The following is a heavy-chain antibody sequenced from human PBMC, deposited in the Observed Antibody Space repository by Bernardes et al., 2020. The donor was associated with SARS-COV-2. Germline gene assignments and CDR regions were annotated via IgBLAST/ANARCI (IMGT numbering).Heavy chain of an antibody. CDR1: GFTFSSYE. CDR2: ISSSGSTI. J-gene: IGHJ6*02. Sequence: GSLRLSCAASGFTFSSYEMNWVRQAPGKGLEWVSYISSSGSTIYYADSVKGRFTISRDNAKNSLYLQMNSLRAEDTAVYYCARALKSGYDFWSGYYPTYYYYGMDVWGQGTTVTVSS. D-gene: IGHD3-3*01. CDR3: ARALKSGYDFWSGYYPTYYYYGMDV. V-gene: IGHV3-48*03.